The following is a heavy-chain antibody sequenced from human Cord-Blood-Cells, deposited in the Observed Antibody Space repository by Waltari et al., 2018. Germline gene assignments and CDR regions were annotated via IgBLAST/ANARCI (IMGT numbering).Heavy chain of an antibody. CDR1: GGSISSSSSY. CDR2: IYYSGST. Sequence: QLQLQESGPGLVKPSDTLSLTCTVPGGSISSSSSYWGWSRQPPGKGLEWIGSIYYSGSTYYNPSLKSRVTISVDTSKNQFSLKLSSVTAADTAVYYCASRDEGGAHNWFDPWGQGTLVTVSS. J-gene: IGHJ5*02. D-gene: IGHD3-16*01. CDR3: ASRDEGGAHNWFDP. V-gene: IGHV4-39*07.